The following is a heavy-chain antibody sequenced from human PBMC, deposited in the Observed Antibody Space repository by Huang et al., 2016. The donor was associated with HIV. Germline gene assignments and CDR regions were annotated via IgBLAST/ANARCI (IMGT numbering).Heavy chain of an antibody. CDR1: GFTFSNYA. CDR3: ARSEPSRYYFDY. Sequence: QVQLVESGGGVVQPGTSLRLSCAASGFTFSNYAIHWVGPAPGKGREWVAVISNEGSTKYYTDSVKGRFTISRDNSKNTVYLQMNSLRAEDTAVYYCARSEPSRYYFDYWGQGTLVTVSS. J-gene: IGHJ4*02. CDR2: ISNEGSTK. V-gene: IGHV3-30-3*01.